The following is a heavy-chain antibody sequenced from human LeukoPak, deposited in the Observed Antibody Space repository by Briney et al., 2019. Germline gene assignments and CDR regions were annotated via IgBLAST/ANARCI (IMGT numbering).Heavy chain of an antibody. CDR3: ARGVFSLRYSDL. Sequence: SETLSLTCAVYGGSFSGYYWSWIRQPPGKGLEWIGEINHSGSTNYNPSLKSRVTISVDTSKNQFSLKLSSVTAADTAVYYCARGVFSLRYSDLWGRGTLVTVSS. CDR1: GGSFSGYY. CDR2: INHSGST. V-gene: IGHV4-34*01. D-gene: IGHD3-9*01. J-gene: IGHJ2*01.